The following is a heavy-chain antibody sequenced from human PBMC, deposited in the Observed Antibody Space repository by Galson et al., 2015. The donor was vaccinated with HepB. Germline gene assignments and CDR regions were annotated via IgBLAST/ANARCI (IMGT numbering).Heavy chain of an antibody. CDR1: GFTFSSYA. CDR2: ISGSGGST. J-gene: IGHJ4*02. CDR3: ARIAAAGIYFDY. V-gene: IGHV3-23*01. Sequence: SLRLSCAASGFTFSSYAMSWVRQAPGKGLEWVSAISGSGGSTYYADSVKGRFTISRDNFKNTLYLQMNSLRAEDTAVYYCARIAAAGIYFDYWGQGTLVTVSS. D-gene: IGHD6-13*01.